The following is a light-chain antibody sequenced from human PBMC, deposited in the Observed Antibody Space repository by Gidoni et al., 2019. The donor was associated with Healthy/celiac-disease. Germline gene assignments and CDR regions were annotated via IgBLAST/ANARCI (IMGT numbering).Light chain of an antibody. V-gene: IGKV1-39*01. J-gene: IGKJ5*01. CDR3: QQSYSTPTT. Sequence: DIQMTQSPSSRSASVGDRVTITCRASQSISSYLNWYQQKPGKAPKLLIYAASSLQSGVPSRFSGSGSGTDFTLTISSLQPEDFATYYCQQSYSTPTTFGQXTRLEIK. CDR2: AAS. CDR1: QSISSY.